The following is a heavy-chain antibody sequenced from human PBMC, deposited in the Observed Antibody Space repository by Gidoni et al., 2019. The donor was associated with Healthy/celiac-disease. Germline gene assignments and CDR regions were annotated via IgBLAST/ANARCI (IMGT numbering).Heavy chain of an antibody. CDR3: AKVRTPYYYDSSGYGYYFDY. CDR1: GFTLDDYT. Sequence: EVQLVESGGVVVQPGGSLRLSCAASGFTLDDYTMHWVRQAPGKGLEWVSLISWDGGSTYYADSVKGRFTISRDNSKNSLYLQMNSLRTEDTALYYCAKVRTPYYYDSSGYGYYFDYWGQGTLVTVSS. D-gene: IGHD3-22*01. J-gene: IGHJ4*02. CDR2: ISWDGGST. V-gene: IGHV3-43*01.